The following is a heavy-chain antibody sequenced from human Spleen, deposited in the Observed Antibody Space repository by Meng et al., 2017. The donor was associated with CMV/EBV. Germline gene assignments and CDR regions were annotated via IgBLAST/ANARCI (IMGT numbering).Heavy chain of an antibody. V-gene: IGHV4-39*07. D-gene: IGHD3-22*01. CDR1: GGSISTKNYY. J-gene: IGHJ6*02. CDR2: IYNGGST. Sequence: SETLSLTCSVSGGSISTKNYYWGWIRQPPGKGLEWIGSIYNGGSTFYNPPLKSRVTVSLDTSKNQFSLRLSSMTAADTAVYYCARGYDSSAYDHLYYYYAMDVWGQGTTVTV. CDR3: ARGYDSSAYDHLYYYYAMDV.